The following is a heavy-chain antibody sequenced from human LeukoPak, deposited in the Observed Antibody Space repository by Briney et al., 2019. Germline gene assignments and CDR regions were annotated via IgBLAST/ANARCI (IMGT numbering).Heavy chain of an antibody. V-gene: IGHV3-64*01. CDR3: VNYGMDV. CDR2: ISSDGGST. J-gene: IGHJ6*02. Sequence: GGSLRLSCAASGFTFSMYAMHWGRQAPGKGLEYVSAISSDGGSTYYANSVKGRFTISRDNSKNTLYLQMGNLRAEDMAVYYCVNYGMDVWGQGTTVTVSS. CDR1: GFTFSMYA.